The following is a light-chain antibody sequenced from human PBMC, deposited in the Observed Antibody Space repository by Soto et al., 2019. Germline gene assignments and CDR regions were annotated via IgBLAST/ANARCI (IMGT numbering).Light chain of an antibody. CDR1: SSDVGGYNY. CDR3: SSYTSSTTLMV. V-gene: IGLV2-14*01. J-gene: IGLJ2*01. CDR2: DVS. Sequence: QSALTQPASVSGSPGQSITISCTGTSSDVGGYNYVYWYQQHPGKAPKVMIYDVSNRPSGVSNRVSGSKSGNTASLTISGLQAEDEADYYCSSYTSSTTLMVFGGGTKLTVL.